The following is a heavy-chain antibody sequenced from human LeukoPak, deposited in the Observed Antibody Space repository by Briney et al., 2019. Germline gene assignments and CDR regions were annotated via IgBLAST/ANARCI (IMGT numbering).Heavy chain of an antibody. CDR1: GGTFSSCA. V-gene: IGHV1-69*06. CDR2: IIPIFGTA. Sequence: SVKVSCKASGGTFSSCAISWVRQAPGQGLEWMGGIIPIFGTANYAQKFQGRVTITADKSTSTAYMELSSLRSEDTAVYYCARELEDGHYYYGMDVWGKGTTVTVSS. CDR3: ARELEDGHYYYGMDV. D-gene: IGHD5-24*01. J-gene: IGHJ6*04.